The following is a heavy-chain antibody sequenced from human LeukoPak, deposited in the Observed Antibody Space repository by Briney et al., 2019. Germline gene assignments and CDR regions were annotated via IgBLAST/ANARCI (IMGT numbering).Heavy chain of an antibody. CDR3: ARDRTSTNWFDP. CDR1: GYTFPDYY. V-gene: IGHV1-2*06. D-gene: IGHD2-2*01. CDR2: INPNSGGT. Sequence: ASVKVSCKAFGYTFPDYYIHWVRQAPGQGLEWMGRINPNSGGTNYAQKFQGRVTLTRDTSITTAYMDLSRLTSDDTAVYYCARDRTSTNWFDPWGQGTLVTVSS. J-gene: IGHJ5*02.